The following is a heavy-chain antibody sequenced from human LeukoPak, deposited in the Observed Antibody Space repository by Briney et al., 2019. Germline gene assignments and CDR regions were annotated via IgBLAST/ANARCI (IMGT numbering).Heavy chain of an antibody. CDR2: ICSSGSTI. D-gene: IGHD4-17*01. J-gene: IGHJ4*02. Sequence: PGGSLRLSCAASGFTFSSYEMNWVRQAPGKGLEWVSYICSSGSTIYYADSVKGRFTISRDNAKNSLYLQMNSLRAEDTAVYYCARDQDYGDSVDYWGQGTLVTVSS. CDR3: ARDQDYGDSVDY. CDR1: GFTFSSYE. V-gene: IGHV3-48*03.